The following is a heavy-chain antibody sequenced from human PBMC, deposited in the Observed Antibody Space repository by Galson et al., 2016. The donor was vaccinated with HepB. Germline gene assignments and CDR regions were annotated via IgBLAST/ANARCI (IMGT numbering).Heavy chain of an antibody. CDR1: GFTLSNSA. D-gene: IGHD1-26*01. V-gene: IGHV3-30*04. CDR2: ISYDGSNK. J-gene: IGHJ4*02. CDR3: ARDEGRSYSGMDF. Sequence: SLRLSCAASGFTLSNSAMHWVRQAPGKGLEWVAIISYDGSNKYYADPVKGRFTISRDNSKNTLYLQMNSLRADDTAVFYCARDEGRSYSGMDFWGQGTLVTVSS.